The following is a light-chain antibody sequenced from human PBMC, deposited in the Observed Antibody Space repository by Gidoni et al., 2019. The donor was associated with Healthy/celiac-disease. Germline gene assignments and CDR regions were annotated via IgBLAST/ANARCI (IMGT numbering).Light chain of an antibody. CDR2: RNN. Sequence: QSVLTQPPSASGTPGQRVTLSCSRSSSNIGSNYVFWYHQPPGTAPKLLIYRNNQRPSGVPDRFSGSKSGTSASLAISGLRSEDEADYYCAAWDDSLSGSWVFGGGTKLTVL. CDR1: SSNIGSNY. CDR3: AAWDDSLSGSWV. V-gene: IGLV1-47*01. J-gene: IGLJ3*02.